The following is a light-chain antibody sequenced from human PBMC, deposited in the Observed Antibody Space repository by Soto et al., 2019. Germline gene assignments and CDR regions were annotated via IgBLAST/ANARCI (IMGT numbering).Light chain of an antibody. CDR3: QQYFQQLPMT. CDR1: ETVATN. J-gene: IGKJ1*01. V-gene: IGKV3-15*01. Sequence: DSETVATNLAWYQQKPGQAPRLLISGASTRAAEISDRFRGSGSGTEYTLSICSLRSPDSAIYYCQQYFQQLPMTFGPGTKVDIK. CDR2: GAS.